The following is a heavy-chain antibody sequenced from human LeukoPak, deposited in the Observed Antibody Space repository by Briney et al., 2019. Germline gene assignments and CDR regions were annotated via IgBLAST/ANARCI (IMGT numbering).Heavy chain of an antibody. V-gene: IGHV3-30*02. Sequence: PGGSLRLSCAASGFTFSSYGMHWVRQAPGKGLEWVAFIRYDGSNKYYADSVKGRFTISRDNSKNTLYLQMNSLRAEDTAVYYCAKDRIIVGATSDAFDIWGQGTMVTVSS. CDR3: AKDRIIVGATSDAFDI. CDR1: GFTFSSYG. D-gene: IGHD1-26*01. CDR2: IRYDGSNK. J-gene: IGHJ3*02.